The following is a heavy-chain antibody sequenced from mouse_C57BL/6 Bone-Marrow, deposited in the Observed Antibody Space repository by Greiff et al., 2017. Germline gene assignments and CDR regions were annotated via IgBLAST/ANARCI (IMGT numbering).Heavy chain of an antibody. CDR2: ISAGGSYT. CDR1: GFTFSSYA. CDR3: ARARGNPFAY. D-gene: IGHD2-1*01. J-gene: IGHJ3*01. V-gene: IGHV5-4*01. Sequence: EVQRVESGGGLVKPGGSLKLSCAASGFTFSSYAMSWVRQTPEKRLEWVATISAGGSYTSYPDNVKGRFTISRDNAKNNQYLQMSHLKSEDTSMYYCARARGNPFAYWGQGTLVTVSA.